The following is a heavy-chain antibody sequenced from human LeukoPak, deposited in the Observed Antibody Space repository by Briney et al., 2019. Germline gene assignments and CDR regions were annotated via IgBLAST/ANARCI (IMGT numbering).Heavy chain of an antibody. V-gene: IGHV4-59*08. D-gene: IGHD6-19*01. CDR1: GGSISSYY. Sequence: SETLSLTCTVSGGSISSYYWSWIRQPPGKGLEWIGYIYYSGSTNYNPSLKSRVTISVDTSKNQFSLKLSSVTAADTAVYYCARMGVSIAVADYWGQGTLVTVSS. J-gene: IGHJ4*02. CDR3: ARMGVSIAVADY. CDR2: IYYSGST.